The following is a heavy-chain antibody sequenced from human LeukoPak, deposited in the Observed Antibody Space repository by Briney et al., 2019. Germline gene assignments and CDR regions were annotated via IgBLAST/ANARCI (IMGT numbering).Heavy chain of an antibody. Sequence: GASVKVSCKASGGTFSSYAISWVRQAPGQGLEWMGGIIPIFGTANYAQKFQGGVTITADESTSTAYMELSSLRSEDTAVYYCARDRIAAAGTDYYYMDVWGKGTTVTVSS. D-gene: IGHD6-13*01. J-gene: IGHJ6*03. CDR3: ARDRIAAAGTDYYYMDV. CDR2: IIPIFGTA. CDR1: GGTFSSYA. V-gene: IGHV1-69*13.